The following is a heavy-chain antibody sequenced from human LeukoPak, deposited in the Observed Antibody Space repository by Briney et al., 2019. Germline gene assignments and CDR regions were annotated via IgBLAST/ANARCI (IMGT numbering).Heavy chain of an antibody. CDR2: IIPIFGTA. CDR1: GGTFRSYA. V-gene: IGHV1-69*13. CDR3: ARDGVAAAGNFDY. Sequence: ASVKVSCKASGGTFRSYAISWVRQAPGQGLEWMGGIIPIFGTANYAQKFQGRVTITADESTSTAYMELSSLRSEDTAVYYCARDGVAAAGNFDYWGQGTLVTVSS. D-gene: IGHD6-13*01. J-gene: IGHJ4*02.